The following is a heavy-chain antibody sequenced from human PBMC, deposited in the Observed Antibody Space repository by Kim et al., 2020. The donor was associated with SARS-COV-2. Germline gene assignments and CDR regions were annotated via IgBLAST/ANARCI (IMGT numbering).Heavy chain of an antibody. CDR3: AKSRMGYTYGKFDY. J-gene: IGHJ4*02. Sequence: YAESVKGRFAISRDTSKNTLYLKLHSLRAEDTAVYYCAKSRMGYTYGKFDYWGQGTRVTVSS. V-gene: IGHV3-23*01. D-gene: IGHD5-18*01.